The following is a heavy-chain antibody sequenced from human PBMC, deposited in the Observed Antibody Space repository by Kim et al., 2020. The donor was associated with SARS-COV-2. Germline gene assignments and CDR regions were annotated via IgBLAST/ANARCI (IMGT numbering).Heavy chain of an antibody. J-gene: IGHJ4*02. D-gene: IGHD2-2*01. CDR2: IKEDGSEK. Sequence: GGSLRLSCAASGFTLSSYWMNWFRQAPGKGLEWVASIKEDGSEKDYVDSVKGRFTISRDNAKNSLYLQMNNLRVEDTAVYYCARRPASLWGQGTLVTVSS. CDR3: ARRPASL. CDR1: GFTLSSYW. V-gene: IGHV3-7*01.